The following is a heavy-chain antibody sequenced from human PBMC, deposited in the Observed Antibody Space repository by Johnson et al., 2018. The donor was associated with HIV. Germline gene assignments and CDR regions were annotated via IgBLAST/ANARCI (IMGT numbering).Heavy chain of an antibody. V-gene: IGHV3-20*04. CDR3: ARRWELLSNALDI. Sequence: VQLVESGGGLVQPGGSLRLSCAASGFTFSTYAMSWVRQAPGKGLEWVSGINWNGGSTGYADSVKGRFTISRDNAKNSLYLQMNNLRAEDTALYYCARRWELLSNALDIWGQGTLVTVSS. D-gene: IGHD1-26*01. CDR2: INWNGGST. J-gene: IGHJ3*02. CDR1: GFTFSTYA.